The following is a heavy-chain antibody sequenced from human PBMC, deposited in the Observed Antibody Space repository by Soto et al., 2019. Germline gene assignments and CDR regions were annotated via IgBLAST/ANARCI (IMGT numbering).Heavy chain of an antibody. J-gene: IGHJ6*02. CDR1: GFTFSSYG. Sequence: QVQLVESGGGVVQPGRSLRLSCAASGFTFSSYGMHWVRQAPGKGLEWVALISFDGGIEYYADSVKGRFTISRDNSNNXLXLXXNRLRAEDTAVYYCAKVTDRRYYDFWSGRGSGVSHYYGMDVWGQGTTVIVSS. CDR3: AKVTDRRYYDFWSGRGSGVSHYYGMDV. D-gene: IGHD3-3*01. V-gene: IGHV3-30*18. CDR2: ISFDGGIE.